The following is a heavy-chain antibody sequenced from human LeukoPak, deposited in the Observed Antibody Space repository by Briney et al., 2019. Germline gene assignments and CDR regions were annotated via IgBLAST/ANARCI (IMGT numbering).Heavy chain of an antibody. D-gene: IGHD3-16*01. CDR3: TKDQAVMVEYYFDY. CDR2: ISGSGGST. V-gene: IGHV3-23*01. CDR1: GFTFSSYA. J-gene: IGHJ4*02. Sequence: GGSLRCSCAACGFTFSSYAMTGVREAPGKGLEWVSAISGSGGSTYYADSVKGRFTISRDNSKNTLYLQMNSLRAEDTAVYYCTKDQAVMVEYYFDYWGQGTLVTVSS.